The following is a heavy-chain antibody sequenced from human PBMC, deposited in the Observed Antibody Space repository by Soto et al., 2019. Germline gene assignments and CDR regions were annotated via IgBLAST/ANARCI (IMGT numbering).Heavy chain of an antibody. V-gene: IGHV4-34*01. Sequence: SGTLSLTCAVYGGSFSGYYWSWIRQPPGKGLEWIGEINHSGSTNYNPSLKSRVTISVDTSKNQFSLKLSSVTAADTAVYYCARGDCSSTSCYGFDYWGQGTLVTGSS. CDR1: GGSFSGYY. CDR2: INHSGST. J-gene: IGHJ4*02. CDR3: ARGDCSSTSCYGFDY. D-gene: IGHD2-2*01.